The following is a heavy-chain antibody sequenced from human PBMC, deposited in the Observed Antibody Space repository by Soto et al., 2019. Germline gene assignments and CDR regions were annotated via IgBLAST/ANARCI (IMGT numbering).Heavy chain of an antibody. V-gene: IGHV3-21*01. CDR3: ARGYCSGGSRYDTYFDY. CDR2: ISSSSSYI. Sequence: GGSLILSCAASGFTFSSYSMNWVRQAPGKGLEWVSSISSSSSYIYYADSVKGRFTISSDNAKDSLYLQMNSLRAEDTAVYYCARGYCSGGSRYDTYFDYWGQGTLVTGSS. J-gene: IGHJ4*02. D-gene: IGHD2-15*01. CDR1: GFTFSSYS.